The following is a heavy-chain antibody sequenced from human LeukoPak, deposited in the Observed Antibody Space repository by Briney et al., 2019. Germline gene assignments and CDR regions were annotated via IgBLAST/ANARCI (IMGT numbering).Heavy chain of an antibody. Sequence: PGGSLRLSCAASGFTFSSYAMSWVRQAPGKGLEWVSAISGSGGSTYYADSVKGRFTISRDNSKNTLYLQMNSLRAEDTAVYYCAKAEGLGISYYYYYYGMDVWGQGTTVTVSS. D-gene: IGHD1-14*01. CDR1: GFTFSSYA. J-gene: IGHJ6*02. V-gene: IGHV3-23*01. CDR3: AKAEGLGISYYYYYYGMDV. CDR2: ISGSGGST.